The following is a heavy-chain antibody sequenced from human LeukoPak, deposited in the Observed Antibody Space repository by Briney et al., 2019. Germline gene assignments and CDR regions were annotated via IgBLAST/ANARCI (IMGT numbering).Heavy chain of an antibody. Sequence: SETLSLTCTVSGGSISSYYWSWIRQPPGKGLEWIGYIYYSGSTNYNPSLKSRVTISVDTSKNQFSLKLSSVTAADTAVYYCARGGYYYYGMDVWGQGTTVTVSS. CDR1: GGSISSYY. CDR2: IYYSGST. V-gene: IGHV4-59*01. J-gene: IGHJ6*02. CDR3: ARGGYYYYGMDV.